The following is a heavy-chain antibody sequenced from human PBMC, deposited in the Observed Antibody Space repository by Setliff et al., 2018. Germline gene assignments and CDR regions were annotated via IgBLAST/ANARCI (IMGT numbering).Heavy chain of an antibody. V-gene: IGHV4-61*08. Sequence: SETLSLTCTVSGGSISSGGYYWSWIRQHPGKGLEWIGYIYYSGNTNYNPSLKSRVTMATDTSKNQFSLQLNSVTATDTAVYYCARGRLLYVGDSHYFDIWGQGTLVTVSS. CDR1: GGSISSGGYY. CDR2: IYYSGNT. D-gene: IGHD4-17*01. J-gene: IGHJ4*02. CDR3: ARGRLLYVGDSHYFDI.